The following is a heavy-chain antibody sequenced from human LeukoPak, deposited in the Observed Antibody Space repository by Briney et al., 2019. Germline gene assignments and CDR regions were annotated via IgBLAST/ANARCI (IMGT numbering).Heavy chain of an antibody. CDR1: GYTLTKLS. Sequence: ASVKVSCKVSGYTLTKLSMHWVRQAPGKGLEWMGGFDPEDGETIYAQKFQGRVTMTEDTSTDTAYMELSSLRSEDTAVYYCVLRWLQAFDYWGQGTLVTVSS. V-gene: IGHV1-24*01. J-gene: IGHJ4*02. D-gene: IGHD5-24*01. CDR3: VLRWLQAFDY. CDR2: FDPEDGET.